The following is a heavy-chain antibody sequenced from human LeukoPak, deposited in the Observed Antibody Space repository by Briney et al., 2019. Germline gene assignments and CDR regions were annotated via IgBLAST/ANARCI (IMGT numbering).Heavy chain of an antibody. CDR3: ARAPLRFYFDY. CDR1: GGSISSSYYY. Sequence: PSETLSLTCTVSGGSISSSYYYWGWIRQPPGKGLEWIGSIYYSGSTYYNPSLKSRVTISVDTSKNQFSLKLSSVTAADTAVYYCARAPLRFYFDYWGQGTLVTVSS. CDR2: IYYSGST. J-gene: IGHJ4*02. D-gene: IGHD4-17*01. V-gene: IGHV4-39*01.